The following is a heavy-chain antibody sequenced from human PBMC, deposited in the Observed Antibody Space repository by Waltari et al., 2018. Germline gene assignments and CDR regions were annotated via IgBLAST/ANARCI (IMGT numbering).Heavy chain of an antibody. CDR3: ARTGGLLHLRERTWFDP. D-gene: IGHD7-27*01. CDR2: IIPIFGTA. Sequence: QVQLVQSGAEVKKPGSSVKVSCEASGGHFSSYANSWGRQGPGKGLEWMGGIIPIFGTATYAQKFHGRVTITADKSTSTAYMELSSLRSEDTAVYYCARTGGLLHLRERTWFDPWGQGTLVTVSS. J-gene: IGHJ5*02. CDR1: GGHFSSYA. V-gene: IGHV1-69*14.